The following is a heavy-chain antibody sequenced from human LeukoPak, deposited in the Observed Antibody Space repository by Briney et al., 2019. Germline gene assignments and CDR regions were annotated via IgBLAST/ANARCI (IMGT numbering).Heavy chain of an antibody. CDR1: GGSFSGYY. CDR3: ARGLREYSNSTFDY. CDR2: INHSGST. J-gene: IGHJ4*02. V-gene: IGHV4-34*01. D-gene: IGHD2/OR15-2a*01. Sequence: SETLSLTCAVYGGSFSGYYWSWIRQPPGKGLEWIGEINHSGSTNYNPSLKSRVTISVDTSKNQFSLKLSSVTAADTAVYYCARGLREYSNSTFDYWGQGTLVTVSS.